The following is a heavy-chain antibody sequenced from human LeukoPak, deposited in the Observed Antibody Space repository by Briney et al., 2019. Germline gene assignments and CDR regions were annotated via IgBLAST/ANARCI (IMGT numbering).Heavy chain of an antibody. D-gene: IGHD4-17*01. Sequence: ASVKVSYKAAGGTFSSYAISWVRQAPGQGLEWMGRIIPFFGTANYAQKFQGRVTITTDESTSTAYMELSSLRSEDTAVYYCASRADYGEDYWGQGTLVTVSS. V-gene: IGHV1-69*05. CDR2: IIPFFGTA. CDR3: ASRADYGEDY. J-gene: IGHJ4*02. CDR1: GGTFSSYA.